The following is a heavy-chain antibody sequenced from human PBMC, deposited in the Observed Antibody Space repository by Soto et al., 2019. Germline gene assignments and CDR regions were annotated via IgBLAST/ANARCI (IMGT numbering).Heavy chain of an antibody. D-gene: IGHD2-2*01. CDR1: SGSISSSNW. V-gene: IGHV4-4*02. CDR2: IYHSGST. Sequence: KLSETLSLTCAVSSGSISSSNWWSWVRQPPGKGLEWIGEIYHSGSTNYNPSLKSRVTISVDKSKNQFSLKLSSVTAADTAVYYCARRRDMVVVPAAEKNAFECWGQGTMVTVSS. CDR3: ARRRDMVVVPAAEKNAFEC. J-gene: IGHJ3*01.